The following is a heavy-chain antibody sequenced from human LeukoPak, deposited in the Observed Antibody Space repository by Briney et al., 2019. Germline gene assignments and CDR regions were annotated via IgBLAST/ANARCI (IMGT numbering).Heavy chain of an antibody. Sequence: ASVKVSCKASGYTLTDYYMNWVRQAPGQGLEWMGWINLNSGGTNYAQKFQGRVTVTRDTSISTAYMELSSLRSDDTAVYYCSYSGYGRDVIRFDYWGQGTLVTVSS. CDR1: GYTLTDYY. D-gene: IGHD5-12*01. CDR3: SYSGYGRDVIRFDY. J-gene: IGHJ4*02. V-gene: IGHV1-2*02. CDR2: INLNSGGT.